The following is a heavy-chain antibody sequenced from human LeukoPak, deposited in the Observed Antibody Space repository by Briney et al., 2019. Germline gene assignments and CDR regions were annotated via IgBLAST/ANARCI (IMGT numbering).Heavy chain of an antibody. CDR3: ARDPLNFDY. CDR2: ISSSSSYI. CDR1: GFTFSSYE. Sequence: GGSLRLSCAASGFTFSSYEMNWVRQAPGKGLEWVSSISSSSSYIYYADSVKGRFTISRDNAKNSLYLQMNSLRAEDTAVYYCARDPLNFDYWGQGTLVTVSS. J-gene: IGHJ4*02. V-gene: IGHV3-21*01.